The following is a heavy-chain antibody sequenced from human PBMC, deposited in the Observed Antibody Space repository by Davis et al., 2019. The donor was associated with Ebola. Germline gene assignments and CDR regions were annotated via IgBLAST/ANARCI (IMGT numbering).Heavy chain of an antibody. V-gene: IGHV1-69*13. CDR1: GGTFSSYA. J-gene: IGHJ6*02. D-gene: IGHD5-12*01. CDR2: IIPIFGTA. CDR3: ASEIGGYEYYYYGMDV. Sequence: SVKVSCKASGGTFSSYAISWVRQAPGQGLEWMGGIIPIFGTANYAQKYQGRVTITADESTSTAYMELSSLRSEDTAVYYCASEIGGYEYYYYGMDVWGQGTTVTVSS.